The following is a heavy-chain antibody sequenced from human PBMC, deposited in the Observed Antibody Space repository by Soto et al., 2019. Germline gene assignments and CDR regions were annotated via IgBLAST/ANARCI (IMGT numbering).Heavy chain of an antibody. V-gene: IGHV1-69*06. CDR3: ARERGVLRYFDWLFTDAFDI. J-gene: IGHJ3*02. Sequence: QVQLVQSGAEVKKPGSSVKVSCKASGGTFSSYAISWVRQAPGQGLEWMGGIIPIFGTANYAQKFQGRVTITADKSTSTAYMELSSLRSEDTAVYYCARERGVLRYFDWLFTDAFDICGQGTMVTVSS. CDR1: GGTFSSYA. CDR2: IIPIFGTA. D-gene: IGHD3-9*01.